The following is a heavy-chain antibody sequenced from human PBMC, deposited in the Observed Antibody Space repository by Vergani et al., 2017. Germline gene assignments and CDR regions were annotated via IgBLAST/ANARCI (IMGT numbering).Heavy chain of an antibody. J-gene: IGHJ4*02. D-gene: IGHD6-19*01. CDR2: IKQDGSEK. V-gene: IGHV3-7*01. Sequence: EVQVVESGGGLVQPGGSLRLSCAASEFILGTYWMTWVRQAPRKGLEWVASIKQDGSEKQYVDSVKGRFTISRDNVRNLVFLEMHDLRVADTAVYYCARELVAGTKEIDYWGQGTLVTVSS. CDR1: EFILGTYW. CDR3: ARELVAGTKEIDY.